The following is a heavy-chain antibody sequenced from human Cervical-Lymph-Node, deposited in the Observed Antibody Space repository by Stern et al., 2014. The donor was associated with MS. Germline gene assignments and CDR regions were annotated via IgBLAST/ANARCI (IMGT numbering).Heavy chain of an antibody. V-gene: IGHV4-59*01. CDR1: GGSISSYY. CDR3: ARGGEMATIAYFDY. CDR2: IYYSGST. J-gene: IGHJ4*02. D-gene: IGHD5-24*01. Sequence: QVQLQESGPGLVKPSETLSLTCTVSGGSISSYYCSWIRQPPGKGLVWIGYIYYSGSTNYNPSLKSRVTISVDTSKNQFSLKLSSVTAADTAVYYCARGGEMATIAYFDYWGQGTLVTVSS.